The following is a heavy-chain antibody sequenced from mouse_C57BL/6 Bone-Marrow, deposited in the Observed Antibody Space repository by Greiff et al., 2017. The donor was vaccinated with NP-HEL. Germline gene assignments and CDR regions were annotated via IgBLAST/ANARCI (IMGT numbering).Heavy chain of an antibody. CDR1: GFTFSDYY. V-gene: IGHV5-12*01. D-gene: IGHD4-1*01. CDR3: ARRSPNWVFDY. Sequence: EVMLVESGGGLVQPGGSLKLSCAASGFTFSDYYMYWVRQTPETRLEWVAYISNGGGSTYYQDTVKGRFHISRDNAKNTLYLQMSRLKSEDTAMYYCARRSPNWVFDYWGQGTTLTVSS. J-gene: IGHJ2*01. CDR2: ISNGGGST.